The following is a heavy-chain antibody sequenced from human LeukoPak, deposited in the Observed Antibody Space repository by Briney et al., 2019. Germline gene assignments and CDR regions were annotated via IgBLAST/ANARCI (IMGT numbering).Heavy chain of an antibody. CDR3: ARAAGFGELWDY. J-gene: IGHJ4*02. D-gene: IGHD3-10*01. V-gene: IGHV4-59*01. Sequence: SETLSLTCTVSGGSISSYYWSWIRQPPGKGLEWIGYIYYSGSTNHNPSLKSRVTISVDTSKNQFSLKLSSVTAADTAVYYCARAAGFGELWDYWGQGTLVTVSS. CDR1: GGSISSYY. CDR2: IYYSGST.